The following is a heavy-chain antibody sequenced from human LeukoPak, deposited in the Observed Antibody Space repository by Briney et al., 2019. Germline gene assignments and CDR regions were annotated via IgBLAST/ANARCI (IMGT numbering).Heavy chain of an antibody. D-gene: IGHD1-26*01. Sequence: PGGSLRLSCAASGFSFSRSWMSRVRQAPGKGLEWVANIKPDGREQNYVDFVKGRFTISRDNAKNSLYLQMNSLRAEDTAFYYCASSQWASVANSYWGQGTQVTVSS. CDR1: GFSFSRSW. CDR2: IKPDGREQ. J-gene: IGHJ4*02. V-gene: IGHV3-7*01. CDR3: ASSQWASVANSY.